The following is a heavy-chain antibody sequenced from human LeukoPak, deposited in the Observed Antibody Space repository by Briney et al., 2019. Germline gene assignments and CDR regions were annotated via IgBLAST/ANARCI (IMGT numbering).Heavy chain of an antibody. CDR1: GYTFTSYA. CDR2: INAGNGNT. Sequence: ASVKVSCKASGYTFTSYAMHWVRQAPGQRLEWMGWINAGNGNTKYSQKFQGRVTITRDTSASTAYMELSSLRSEDTAVYYCARVSCSGGSCYSLGYFDYWGQGTLVTVSS. V-gene: IGHV1-3*01. D-gene: IGHD2-15*01. CDR3: ARVSCSGGSCYSLGYFDY. J-gene: IGHJ4*02.